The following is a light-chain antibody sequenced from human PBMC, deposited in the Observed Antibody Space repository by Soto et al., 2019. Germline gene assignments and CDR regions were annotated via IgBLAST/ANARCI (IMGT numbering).Light chain of an antibody. CDR3: QQYNSQRT. Sequence: EIVMTQSPATLSVSPGERATLSCRASQSVSSNLAWYQQKPGQAPRLLIYGASTRATGIPAKFSGSGSGTEFTLTISSLQSEDFATYYCQQYNSQRTFGQGTKVEIK. CDR2: GAS. J-gene: IGKJ1*01. V-gene: IGKV3-15*01. CDR1: QSVSSN.